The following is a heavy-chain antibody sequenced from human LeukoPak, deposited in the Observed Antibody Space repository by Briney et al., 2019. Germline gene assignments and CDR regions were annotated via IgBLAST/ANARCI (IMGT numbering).Heavy chain of an antibody. Sequence: PSETLSLTCTVPGGSISGYYWNWIRQPPGKGLEWIGYIYYSGSATYNPSLKSRVTISLDTSKKQISLKLSSVTAADTALYYCARDPGLGRGRHFDYWGQGTQVTVSS. CDR3: ARDPGLGRGRHFDY. CDR1: GGSISGYY. V-gene: IGHV4-59*01. D-gene: IGHD3-16*01. J-gene: IGHJ4*02. CDR2: IYYSGSA.